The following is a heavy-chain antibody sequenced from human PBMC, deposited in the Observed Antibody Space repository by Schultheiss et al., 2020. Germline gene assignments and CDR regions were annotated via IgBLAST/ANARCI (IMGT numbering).Heavy chain of an antibody. Sequence: GGSLRLSCAASGFTFSSYGMHWVRQAPGKGLEWVAVIWYDGSNKYYADSVKGRFTISRDNAKQSLYLQINSLRVEDTAVYYCAGRGQRMLVNWGQGALVTGSS. CDR3: AGRGQRMLVN. CDR2: IWYDGSNK. V-gene: IGHV3-33*03. D-gene: IGHD3-22*01. J-gene: IGHJ4*02. CDR1: GFTFSSYG.